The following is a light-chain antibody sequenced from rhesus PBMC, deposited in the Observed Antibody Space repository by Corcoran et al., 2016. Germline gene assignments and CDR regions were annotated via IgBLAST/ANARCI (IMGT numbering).Light chain of an antibody. CDR3: QHNYGTPRT. CDR2: KAS. J-gene: IGKJ1*01. Sequence: DIQMTQSPSSLSASVGDRVTITCRASETVNNYLNWYQQKPGKAPKLLIYKASTLQSGVPSRFRGSGAGTDYRFTISSLQSEDVATYYCQHNYGTPRTFGQGTKVEIK. V-gene: IGKV1-74*01. CDR1: ETVNNY.